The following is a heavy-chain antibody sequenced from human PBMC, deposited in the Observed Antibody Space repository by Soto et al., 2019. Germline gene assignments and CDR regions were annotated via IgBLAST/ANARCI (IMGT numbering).Heavy chain of an antibody. J-gene: IGHJ6*02. CDR2: IYYSGST. V-gene: IGHV4-59*01. CDR3: ARGRSYYDSGSYQNTPALNYYYYGMDV. D-gene: IGHD3-10*01. Sequence: SETLSLTCTVSGGSISSYYWSWFRQPPGKGLEWIGYIYYSGSTNYNPSLKSRVTISVDTSKNQFSLRLSSVTAADTAVYYCARGRSYYDSGSYQNTPALNYYYYGMDVWGQGTTVTFSS. CDR1: GGSISSYY.